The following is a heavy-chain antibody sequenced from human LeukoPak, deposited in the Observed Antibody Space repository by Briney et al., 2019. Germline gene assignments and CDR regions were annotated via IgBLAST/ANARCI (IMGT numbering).Heavy chain of an antibody. Sequence: ASVKVSCKASGYTFTSYYMHWVRQAPGQGLKWMGIINPSGGSTSYAQKFQGRVTMTRDTSTSTVYMELSSLRSDDTAVYYCAKITLRRRDGYNPREPVGFDYWGQGTLVTVSS. CDR1: GYTFTSYY. J-gene: IGHJ4*02. CDR3: AKITLRRRDGYNPREPVGFDY. V-gene: IGHV1-46*01. D-gene: IGHD5-24*01. CDR2: INPSGGST.